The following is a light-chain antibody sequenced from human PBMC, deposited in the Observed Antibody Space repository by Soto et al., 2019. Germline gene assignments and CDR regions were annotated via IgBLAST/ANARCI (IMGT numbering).Light chain of an antibody. V-gene: IGLV1-47*01. CDR1: SSNIGSHN. CDR2: RND. CDR3: ATWDYGLNGHV. J-gene: IGLJ1*01. Sequence: ALTQPPSASGTPGQRIIISCSGSSSNIGSHNVYWYQHLPQTAPKLLIHRNDQRPSGVPDRFSASKSGTSVSLAIAGLRSEDEGDYYCATWDYGLNGHVFGTGTKVTVL.